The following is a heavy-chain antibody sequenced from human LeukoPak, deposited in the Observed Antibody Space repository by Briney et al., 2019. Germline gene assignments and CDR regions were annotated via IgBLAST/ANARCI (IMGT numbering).Heavy chain of an antibody. CDR1: GYTFSSYE. CDR2: ISSSGSTI. Sequence: GGSLRLSCAASGYTFSSYEMNWVRQAPGKGLEWVSYISSSGSTIYYADSVKGRFTISRDNAKNSLYLQMHSLRAEDTAVYSCARCDSSGCFDYWGQGTLVTVSS. J-gene: IGHJ4*02. D-gene: IGHD3-22*01. V-gene: IGHV3-48*03. CDR3: ARCDSSGCFDY.